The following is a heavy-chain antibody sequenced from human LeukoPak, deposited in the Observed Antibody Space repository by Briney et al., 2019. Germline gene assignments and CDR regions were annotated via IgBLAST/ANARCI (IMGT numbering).Heavy chain of an antibody. CDR3: ARSITMVRGALLN. CDR2: MNPNSGNT. Sequence: ASVKVSCKASGYTFTSYDTNWVRQATGQGLEWMGWMNPNSGNTGYAQKFQGRVTMTRNTSISTAYMELSSLRSEDTAVYYCARSITMVRGALLNWGQGTLVTVSS. D-gene: IGHD3-10*01. CDR1: GYTFTSYD. J-gene: IGHJ4*02. V-gene: IGHV1-8*01.